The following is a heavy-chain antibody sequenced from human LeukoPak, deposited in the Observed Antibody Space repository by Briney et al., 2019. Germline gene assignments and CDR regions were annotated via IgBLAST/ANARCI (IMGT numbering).Heavy chain of an antibody. V-gene: IGHV3-23*01. Sequence: GGSLRLSCAASGFTFSSYATSWVRQAPGKGLDWVSSLSNTGASTYYADSVQGRFTISRDNSKNTLYLQMNSLRAEDTAIYYCAKDRGLRDITVTFPDYWGQGSLVTVSS. CDR2: LSNTGAST. CDR3: AKDRGLRDITVTFPDY. D-gene: IGHD4-17*01. CDR1: GFTFSSYA. J-gene: IGHJ4*02.